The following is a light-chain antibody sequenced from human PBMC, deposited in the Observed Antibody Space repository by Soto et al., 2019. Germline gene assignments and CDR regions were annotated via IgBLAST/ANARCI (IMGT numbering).Light chain of an antibody. J-gene: IGKJ1*01. CDR3: QQYGSSPRT. Sequence: PGERATLSCRASQSVSSSYLAWYQQKXGXXXRXXXYSASSRATGIPDRFSGSGSGTDFTLTISRLEPEDFAVYYCQQYGSSPRTFGQGNKVDIK. CDR2: SAS. CDR1: QSVSSSY. V-gene: IGKV3-20*01.